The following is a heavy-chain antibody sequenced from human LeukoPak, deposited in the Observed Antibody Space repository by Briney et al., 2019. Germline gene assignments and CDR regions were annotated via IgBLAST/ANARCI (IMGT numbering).Heavy chain of an antibody. J-gene: IGHJ4*02. CDR1: GFIFSKVW. Sequence: GGSLRLSCSASGFIFSKVWMTWVRQAPGKGLEWVGRIKSKSDGGTTDFAAPVRGRFTISRDDSKSTLTLQMNSLQGEDTAVYFCATEGAFYDILTEGYRGYLDSWGQGTLVTVSS. D-gene: IGHD3-9*01. V-gene: IGHV3-15*01. CDR3: ATEGAFYDILTEGYRGYLDS. CDR2: IKSKSDGGTT.